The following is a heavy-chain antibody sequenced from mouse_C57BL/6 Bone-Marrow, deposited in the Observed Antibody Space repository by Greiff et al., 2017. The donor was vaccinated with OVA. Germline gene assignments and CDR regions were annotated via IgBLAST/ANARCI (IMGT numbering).Heavy chain of an antibody. CDR2: ISDGGSYT. J-gene: IGHJ2*01. V-gene: IGHV5-4*03. CDR1: GFTFSSYA. CDR3: ASLIDY. Sequence: DVKLVESGGGLVKPGGSLKLSCAASGFTFSSYAMSWVRQTPEKRLEWVATISDGGSYTYYPDNVKGRFTISRDNAKNNLYLQMSHLKSEDTAMYYCASLIDYWGQGTTLTVSS.